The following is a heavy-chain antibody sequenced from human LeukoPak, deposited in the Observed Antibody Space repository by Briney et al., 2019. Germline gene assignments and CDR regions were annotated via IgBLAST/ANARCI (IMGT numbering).Heavy chain of an antibody. V-gene: IGHV4-59*12. CDR2: MYYSGST. CDR1: GGSISSYH. D-gene: IGHD3-9*01. Sequence: SETLSLTCTVSGGSISSYHWSWIRQPPGKGLEWIGNMYYSGSTNYNPSLRSRVTISVDTSKNQFSLKLSSVTAADTAVYYCASLRYFDWLLLPRWFDPWGQGALVTVSS. CDR3: ASLRYFDWLLLPRWFDP. J-gene: IGHJ5*02.